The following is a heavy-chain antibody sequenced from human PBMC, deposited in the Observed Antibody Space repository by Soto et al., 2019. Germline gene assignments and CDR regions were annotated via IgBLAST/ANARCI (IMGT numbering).Heavy chain of an antibody. CDR1: GYNFISHW. Sequence: GESLKISCKGSGYNFISHWISWVRQMPGKGLEWMGWIDPNGSYTRYSPSVEGHVSITADESNRTVYLQWSSLKATDTALYYCVRHWGRFDSSGYDFDSWGQGTPVTVSS. CDR2: IDPNGSYT. V-gene: IGHV5-10-1*01. J-gene: IGHJ4*02. D-gene: IGHD3-22*01. CDR3: VRHWGRFDSSGYDFDS.